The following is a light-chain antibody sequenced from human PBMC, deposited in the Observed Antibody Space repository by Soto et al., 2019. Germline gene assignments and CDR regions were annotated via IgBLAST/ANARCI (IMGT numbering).Light chain of an antibody. CDR3: CSYTTSNTRQIV. Sequence: QSVLTQPASVSGSPGQSITISCTGTSSDVGGYNYVSWYQQQPGKAPKFMIYDVTNRPSGVSNRFSGSKSGNTASLTISGLHAEDEADYYCCSYTTSNTRQIVFGTGTKVTVL. J-gene: IGLJ1*01. CDR2: DVT. V-gene: IGLV2-14*01. CDR1: SSDVGGYNY.